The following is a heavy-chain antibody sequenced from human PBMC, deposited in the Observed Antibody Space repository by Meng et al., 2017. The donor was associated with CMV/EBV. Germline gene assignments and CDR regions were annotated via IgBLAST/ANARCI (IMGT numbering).Heavy chain of an antibody. CDR3: AREALMYDY. D-gene: IGHD2-8*01. V-gene: IGHV1-2*02. J-gene: IGHJ4*02. CDR1: GYTFTGYY. CDR2: INPNSGGT. Sequence: VSCEASGYTFTGYYMHWGRQAPGQGLEWMGWINPNSGGTNYAQKFQGRVTMTRDTSISTAYMELSRLRSDDTAVYYCAREALMYDYWGQGTLVTVSS.